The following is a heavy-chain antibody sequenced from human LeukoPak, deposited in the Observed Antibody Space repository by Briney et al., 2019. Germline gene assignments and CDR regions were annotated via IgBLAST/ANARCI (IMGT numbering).Heavy chain of an antibody. CDR2: INPNSGGT. Sequence: ASVKISCKASGYTFTSYGISWVRQAPGQGLEWMGWINPNSGGTNYAQKFQGRVTMTRDTSISTAYMELSRLRSDDTAVYYCARSSRNGYSSGWYGDYWGQGTLVTVSS. D-gene: IGHD6-19*01. CDR3: ARSSRNGYSSGWYGDY. J-gene: IGHJ4*02. CDR1: GYTFTSYG. V-gene: IGHV1-2*02.